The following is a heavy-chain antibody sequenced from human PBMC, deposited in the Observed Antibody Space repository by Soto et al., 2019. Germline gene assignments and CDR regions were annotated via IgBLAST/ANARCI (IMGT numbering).Heavy chain of an antibody. J-gene: IGHJ3*02. CDR1: GYTFTSYG. CDR2: ISTYNGNT. V-gene: IGHV1-18*01. CDR3: AREPGYSATWHQAFDI. Sequence: VQLVQSGAEVKKPGASVKVSCRASGYTFTSYGISWVRQAPGHGPEWMGRISTYNGNTNYVQKLLGRVTMTTDTSSNTAYLELRSLRYDDTAVYYWAREPGYSATWHQAFDIGGQGTMVTVSS. D-gene: IGHD5-12*01.